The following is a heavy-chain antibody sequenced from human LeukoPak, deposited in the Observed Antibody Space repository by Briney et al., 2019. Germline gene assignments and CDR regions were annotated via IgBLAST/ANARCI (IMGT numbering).Heavy chain of an antibody. CDR2: IIPILGIA. D-gene: IGHD4-17*01. V-gene: IGHV1-69*04. CDR1: GGTFSSYA. CDR3: ASAGMTTVTPFDY. Sequence: SVKVSCKASGGTFSSYAISWVRQAPGQGLEWMGRIIPILGIANYAQKFQGRVTITADKSASTAYMELSSLRSEDTAVYYCASAGMTTVTPFDYWGQGTLVTVSS. J-gene: IGHJ4*02.